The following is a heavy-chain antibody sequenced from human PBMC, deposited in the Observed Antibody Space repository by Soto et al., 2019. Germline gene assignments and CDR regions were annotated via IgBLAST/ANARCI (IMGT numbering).Heavy chain of an antibody. D-gene: IGHD1-1*01. V-gene: IGHV3-48*02. CDR3: ARDGSRGYDMDV. J-gene: IGHJ6*02. Sequence: EVQVVESGGGLIQPGGSLRLSCAGSGFDFSNYNMDWVRQAPGKGLEWISYISNTARTIFYADSVKGRFTISRDNARNSLILQMNSLRDEDTAVYYCARDGSRGYDMDVWGQGTTVTVSS. CDR2: ISNTARTI. CDR1: GFDFSNYN.